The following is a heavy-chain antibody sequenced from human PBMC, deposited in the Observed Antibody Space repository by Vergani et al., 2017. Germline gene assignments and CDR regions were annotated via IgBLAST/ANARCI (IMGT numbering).Heavy chain of an antibody. Sequence: QLLESGGGLTQPGGSLRLSCAASGFTFNSYAMTWVRQAPGKGLEWVSGINNNGGSTYYADSVKGRFTISRDNSKNTLYLQMTDLRAEDTATYYWAKVCGSTSCPYGGGAFDVWGHGTMVTVSS. CDR3: AKVCGSTSCPYGGGAFDV. CDR1: GFTFNSYA. D-gene: IGHD2-2*01. J-gene: IGHJ3*01. V-gene: IGHV3-23*01. CDR2: INNNGGST.